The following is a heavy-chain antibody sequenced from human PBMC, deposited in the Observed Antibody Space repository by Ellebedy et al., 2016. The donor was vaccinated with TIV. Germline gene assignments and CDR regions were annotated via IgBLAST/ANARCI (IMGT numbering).Heavy chain of an antibody. CDR3: ARDPEDIVVVVAAQHYYGMDV. D-gene: IGHD2-15*01. V-gene: IGHV1-2*02. CDR1: GYTFTAYH. Sequence: ASVKVSCKASGYTFTAYHIHWVRQAPGQGLEWMGWINPNSGGTNYAQKFQGRVTMTRDTSISTAYMELSRLRSDDTAVYYCARDPEDIVVVVAAQHYYGMDVWGQGTTVTVSS. CDR2: INPNSGGT. J-gene: IGHJ6*02.